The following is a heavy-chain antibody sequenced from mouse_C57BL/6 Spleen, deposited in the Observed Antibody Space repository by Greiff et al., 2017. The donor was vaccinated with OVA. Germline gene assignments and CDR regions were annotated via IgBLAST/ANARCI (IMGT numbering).Heavy chain of an antibody. CDR3: ARWWDGYPYYLDY. V-gene: IGHV1-76*01. CDR2: IYPGRGTN. D-gene: IGHD2-3*01. CDR1: GYTFTDYY. J-gene: IGHJ2*01. Sequence: QVQLKESGAELVRPGDSVKLSCKASGYTFTDYYINWVNQTPGQGLEWLARIYPGRGTNYYHEMFKGKATLTAEKSSSTTYKQLSILTSEDSAVDFCARWWDGYPYYLDYWGQGTTLTVSS.